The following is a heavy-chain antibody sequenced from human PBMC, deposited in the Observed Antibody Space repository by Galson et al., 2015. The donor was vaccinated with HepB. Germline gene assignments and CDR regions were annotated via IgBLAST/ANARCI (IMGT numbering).Heavy chain of an antibody. Sequence: SLRLSCAVSGFRFNNFAMNWARQAPGKGLEWVSTISASGDKTYYADSVKGRFTISRDNLNSTVYLQMNSLRADDTALYYCAKSRSGVVTAALNYWGQGALVTVSS. CDR3: AKSRSGVVTAALNY. CDR2: ISASGDKT. J-gene: IGHJ4*02. D-gene: IGHD2-2*01. CDR1: GFRFNNFA. V-gene: IGHV3-23*01.